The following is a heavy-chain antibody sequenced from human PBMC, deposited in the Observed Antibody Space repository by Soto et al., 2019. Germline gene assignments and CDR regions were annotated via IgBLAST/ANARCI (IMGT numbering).Heavy chain of an antibody. CDR3: ARESYDAFDI. CDR2: IKQDGSEK. J-gene: IGHJ3*02. D-gene: IGHD3-10*01. Sequence: EVQLVESGGGLVQPGGSLRLSCAASGFTFSSYWMSWVRQAPGKGLEWVANIKQDGSEKYYVDSVKGRFTISRDNAKNSLYLQMNSLRAEETAVYDWARESYDAFDIWGQGTMVTVSS. CDR1: GFTFSSYW. V-gene: IGHV3-7*01.